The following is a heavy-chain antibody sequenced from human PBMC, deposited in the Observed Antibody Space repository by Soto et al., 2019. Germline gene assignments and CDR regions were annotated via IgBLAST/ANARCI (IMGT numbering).Heavy chain of an antibody. V-gene: IGHV4-59*01. D-gene: IGHD2-21*02. Sequence: SETLSLTCTVSCGSISGYYWSWIRQPPGKGLGWIGYMYNTGSTVYNPSFKSRVTISVDTSKNQFSLKLDSVTAADTAVYYCARDLWGYCGTDCYPLDVWGQGTTVTVSS. CDR3: ARDLWGYCGTDCYPLDV. CDR2: MYNTGST. J-gene: IGHJ6*02. CDR1: CGSISGYY.